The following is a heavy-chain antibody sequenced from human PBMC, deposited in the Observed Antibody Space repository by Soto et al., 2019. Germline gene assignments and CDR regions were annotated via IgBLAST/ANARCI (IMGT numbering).Heavy chain of an antibody. V-gene: IGHV3-23*01. CDR1: GFAFSDYA. CDR3: AKGRTFFDF. D-gene: IGHD3-16*01. Sequence: EVHMLESGGGLVQPGGSLRRSCAASGFAFSDYAMTWFRQAPGKGLEWVSDISDGDGATHYADSVKGRFTISRDDSKNTLYLQRDSLRAEDAAVYYCAKGRTFFDFWGQGTLVTVSS. J-gene: IGHJ4*02. CDR2: ISDGDGAT.